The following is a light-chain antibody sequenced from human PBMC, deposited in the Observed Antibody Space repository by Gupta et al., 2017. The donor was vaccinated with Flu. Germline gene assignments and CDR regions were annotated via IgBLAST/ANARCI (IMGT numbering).Light chain of an antibody. CDR3: QPCSMLS. J-gene: IGKJ2*01. V-gene: IGKV1-39*01. CDR2: NAI. CDR1: QSVDTY. Sequence: DIQLTQSPSPLSASLGDRVTITCRTSQSVDTYLNWDQHRSGEAPRLLIYNAINLPDGVQSRFTGSGFRTEFTLTSTKLQTEDFETYYCQPCSMLSFGQGTKVESK.